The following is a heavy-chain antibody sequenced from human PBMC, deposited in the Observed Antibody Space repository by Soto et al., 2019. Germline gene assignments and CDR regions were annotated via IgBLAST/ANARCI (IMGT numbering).Heavy chain of an antibody. D-gene: IGHD1-26*01. CDR2: ISAYNGNT. J-gene: IGHJ4*02. V-gene: IGHV1-18*04. CDR1: GFTFTSYG. Sequence: ASVKVYCKASGFTFTSYGISWVRQAPGQGLEWMGWISAYNGNTNYAQKLQGRVTMTTDTSTSTAYMELRSLRSDDTAVYYCARHSLVGARTYFDYRGQGTLVTVSS. CDR3: ARHSLVGARTYFDY.